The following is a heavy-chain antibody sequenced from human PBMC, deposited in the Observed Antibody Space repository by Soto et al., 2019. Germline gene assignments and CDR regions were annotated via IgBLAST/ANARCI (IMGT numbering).Heavy chain of an antibody. CDR1: GGSFSGYY. J-gene: IGHJ5*02. CDR3: ARAVPADNWFDP. D-gene: IGHD2-2*01. V-gene: IGHV4-34*01. Sequence: QVQLQQWGAGLLKPSETLSLTCAVYGGSFSGYYWSWIRQPPGKGLEWIGEINHSGSTNYNPSLKSRVTISVDTSKNQFSLKLSSVTAADTAVYYCARAVPADNWFDPWGQGTMVTVSS. CDR2: INHSGST.